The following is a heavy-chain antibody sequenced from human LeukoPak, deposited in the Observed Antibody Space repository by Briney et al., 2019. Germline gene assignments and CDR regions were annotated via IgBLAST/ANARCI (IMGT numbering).Heavy chain of an antibody. J-gene: IGHJ4*02. Sequence: GGSLRLSCAASGFTFSTYAMSWVRQAPGKGLEWVAVIWYDGSNKYYADSVKGRFTISRDNSKNTLYLQMNSLRAEDTAVYYCASSIVGATAYWGQGTLVTVSS. CDR2: IWYDGSNK. V-gene: IGHV3-33*08. CDR3: ASSIVGATAY. D-gene: IGHD1-26*01. CDR1: GFTFSTYA.